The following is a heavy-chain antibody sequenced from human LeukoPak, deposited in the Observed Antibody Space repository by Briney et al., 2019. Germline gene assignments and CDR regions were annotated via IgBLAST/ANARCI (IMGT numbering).Heavy chain of an antibody. J-gene: IGHJ4*02. Sequence: SETLSLTCTVSGGSISSGGYYWSWIRQHPGKGLEWIGYIYYSGSTYYNPSLKSRVTISVDTSKNQFSLKLSSVTAADTAVYYCASNYDYGDFHFDYWGQGTLVTVSS. CDR2: IYYSGST. D-gene: IGHD4-17*01. CDR3: ASNYDYGDFHFDY. CDR1: GGSISSGGYY. V-gene: IGHV4-31*03.